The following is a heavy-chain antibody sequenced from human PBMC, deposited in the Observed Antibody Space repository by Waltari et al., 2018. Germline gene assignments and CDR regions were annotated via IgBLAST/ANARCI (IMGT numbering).Heavy chain of an antibody. CDR2: IFGTA. J-gene: IGHJ4*02. CDR3: ARGAPITFGGAIGY. V-gene: IGHV1-69*05. Sequence: IFGTANYAQKFQGRVTINTDESTSTAYMELSSLRSEDTAVYYCARGAPITFGGAIGYWGQGTLVTVSS. D-gene: IGHD3-16*01.